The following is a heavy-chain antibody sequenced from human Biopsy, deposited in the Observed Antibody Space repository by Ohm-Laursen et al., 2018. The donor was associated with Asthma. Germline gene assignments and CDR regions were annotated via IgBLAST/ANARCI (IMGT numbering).Heavy chain of an antibody. CDR1: GGSISNSNYY. J-gene: IGHJ6*02. Sequence: GTLSLTCTVSGGSISNSNYYWGWIRQSPGNGLEWIGSLHYSGSPYYTFYNPSLESRVTISLDASKNEFSLRLTYVTAADTAQYYCARQSGYRSGWPKLLFVYYGMDVWGPGTTVTVSS. V-gene: IGHV4-39*01. CDR3: ARQSGYRSGWPKLLFVYYGMDV. CDR2: LHYSGSPYYT. D-gene: IGHD6-19*01.